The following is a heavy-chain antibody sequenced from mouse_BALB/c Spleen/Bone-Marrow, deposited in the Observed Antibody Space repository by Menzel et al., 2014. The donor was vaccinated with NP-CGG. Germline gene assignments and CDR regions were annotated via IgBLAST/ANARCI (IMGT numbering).Heavy chain of an antibody. CDR3: ARSSYFDYDGAMDY. J-gene: IGHJ4*01. CDR1: SYSITSDYA. V-gene: IGHV3-2*02. CDR2: ISYSGST. D-gene: IGHD2-4*01. Sequence: EVMLVESGPGLVKPSQSLSLTCTVTSYSITSDYAWNWIRQFPGNKLEWMGYISYSGSTSYDPSLKSRISITRDTSKNQFFLQLNPVTTEDTATYYCARSSYFDYDGAMDYWGRGTSVTVSS.